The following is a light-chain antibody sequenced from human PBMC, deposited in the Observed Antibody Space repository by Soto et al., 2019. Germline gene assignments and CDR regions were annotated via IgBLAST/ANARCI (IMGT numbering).Light chain of an antibody. V-gene: IGKV3-20*01. CDR1: QSVGITF. CDR2: DAS. CDR3: QQYGSSPPTLT. J-gene: IGKJ4*01. Sequence: EIVLTQSPGTLSLSPGERGTLSCRASQSVGITFLAWYQQKPGQAPRLLIYDASSRATGIPDRFSGSGSGTDFSLIISRLEPEDFAVYYCQQYGSSPPTLTFGGGTKVEIK.